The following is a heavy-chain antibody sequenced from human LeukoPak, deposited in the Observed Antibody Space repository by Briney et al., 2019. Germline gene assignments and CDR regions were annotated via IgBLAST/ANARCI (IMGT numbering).Heavy chain of an antibody. CDR1: GFIFSDST. CDR2: IRTNTHNYAT. J-gene: IGHJ4*02. D-gene: IGHD4-17*01. V-gene: IGHV3-73*01. CDR3: SRRGDYDFDY. Sequence: PGGSLRLSCAASGFIFSDSTIHWVRQASGKGLEWLGRIRTNTHNYATAYAASLKGRFTIFRDDSHNMAYLQLNSLKIEDTALYYCSRRGDYDFDYWGQGTLVTVSS.